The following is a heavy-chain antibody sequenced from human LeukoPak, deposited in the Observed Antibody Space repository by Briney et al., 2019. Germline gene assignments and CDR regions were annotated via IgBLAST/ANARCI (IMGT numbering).Heavy chain of an antibody. D-gene: IGHD1-26*01. J-gene: IGHJ4*02. V-gene: IGHV4-59*01. Sequence: SETLSLTCTVSGGSISSYYWSWIRQPPGKGLEWIGYIYYSGSTNYNPSLKSRVTISVDTSKNQFSLKLSSVTAADTAVYYCARAGSYLIEDWGQGTLVTASS. CDR3: ARAGSYLIED. CDR2: IYYSGST. CDR1: GGSISSYY.